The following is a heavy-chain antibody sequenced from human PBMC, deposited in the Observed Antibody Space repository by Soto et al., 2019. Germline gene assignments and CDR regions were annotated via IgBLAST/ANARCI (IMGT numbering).Heavy chain of an antibody. CDR2: ISAYNGNT. CDR3: ARSDFYIVLVPAAIDY. D-gene: IGHD2-2*01. CDR1: GYTFTSYG. V-gene: IGHV1-18*01. J-gene: IGHJ4*02. Sequence: QVQLVQSGAEVKKPGASVKVSCKASGYTFTSYGISWVRQAPGQGLEWMGWISAYNGNTNYAQKLQGRGTMTTDTXTXXAYMELRSLRSDDTAVYYCARSDFYIVLVPAAIDYWGQGTLVTVSS.